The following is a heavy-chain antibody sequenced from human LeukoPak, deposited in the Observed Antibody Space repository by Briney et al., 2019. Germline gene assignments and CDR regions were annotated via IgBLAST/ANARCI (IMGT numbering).Heavy chain of an antibody. CDR3: AAQKTYYYGSGDY. V-gene: IGHV3-9*01. CDR2: ISWNSGSI. D-gene: IGHD3-10*01. CDR1: GFTFDDYA. J-gene: IGHJ4*02. Sequence: GGSLRLSCAASGFTFDDYAMHWVRQAPGKGLEWVSGISWNSGSIGYADSVKGRFTISRDNAKNSLYLQMNSLRAEDTAVYYCAAQKTYYYGSGDYWGQGTLVTVSS.